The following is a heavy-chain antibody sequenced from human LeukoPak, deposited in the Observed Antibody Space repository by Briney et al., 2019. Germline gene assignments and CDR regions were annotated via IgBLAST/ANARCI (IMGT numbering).Heavy chain of an antibody. CDR1: GFTFSGSA. Sequence: GGSLRLSCAASGFTFSGSAMHWVRQASGKGLEWVGRIRSKANSYATAYAASVKGRFTISRDNSKNTLYLQMNSLRAEDTAVYYCARAKPKNMVRGLIMRRESRYYFDYWGQGTLVTVSS. V-gene: IGHV3-73*01. CDR3: ARAKPKNMVRGLIMRRESRYYFDY. D-gene: IGHD3-10*01. CDR2: IRSKANSYAT. J-gene: IGHJ4*02.